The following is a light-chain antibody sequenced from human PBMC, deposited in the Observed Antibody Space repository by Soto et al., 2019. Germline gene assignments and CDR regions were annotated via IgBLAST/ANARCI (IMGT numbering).Light chain of an antibody. CDR2: DVS. J-gene: IGKJ4*01. CDR1: QSLTNNF. Sequence: EIVLTQSPATLSLSPGERVTLSCGASQSLTNNFLAWYQQRPGLAPKLLIFDVSTRATGIPDRFSGSGSGTDFSLTISRLEPEDFAVYYCHGFDISPTFGGGTKVEFK. CDR3: HGFDISPT. V-gene: IGKV3D-20*01.